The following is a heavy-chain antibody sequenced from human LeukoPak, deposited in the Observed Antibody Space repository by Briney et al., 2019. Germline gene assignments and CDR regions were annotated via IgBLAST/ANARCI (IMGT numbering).Heavy chain of an antibody. J-gene: IGHJ4*02. Sequence: ASVKVSCKASGYTFTSYGITWVRQAPGQGLEWVGWISAYNGNTNYAQKLQGRVTMTRNTSISTAYMELSSLRSEDTAVYYCARRSGYDWDFDYWGQGTLVTVSS. CDR1: GYTFTSYG. V-gene: IGHV1-18*01. CDR3: ARRSGYDWDFDY. D-gene: IGHD5-12*01. CDR2: ISAYNGNT.